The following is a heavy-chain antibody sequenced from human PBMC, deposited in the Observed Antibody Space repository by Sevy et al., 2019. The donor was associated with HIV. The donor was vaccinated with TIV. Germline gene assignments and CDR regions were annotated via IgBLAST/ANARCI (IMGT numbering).Heavy chain of an antibody. CDR1: GGSISSYY. CDR3: ARGIYSYGYWREFDY. Sequence: SETLSLTCTVSGGSISSYYWNWIRQAPGKGLEWIGYIYYSGATNYNPSLKTRANISVDTSNNQFSLRLTSVTAADTAGYFCARGIYSYGYWREFDYWGQGTLVTVSS. D-gene: IGHD5-18*01. J-gene: IGHJ4*02. V-gene: IGHV4-59*01. CDR2: IYYSGAT.